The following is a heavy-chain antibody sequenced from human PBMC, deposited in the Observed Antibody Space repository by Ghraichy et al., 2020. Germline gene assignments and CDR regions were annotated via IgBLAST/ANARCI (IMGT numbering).Heavy chain of an antibody. V-gene: IGHV1-69*13. CDR2: IVPIFGTT. J-gene: IGHJ6*02. CDR1: GHTFSSYA. CDR3: ARERIFGVVSDYYFGMDV. Sequence: SVKVSCKTFGHTFSSYAFSWVRQAPGQGLEWMGGIVPIFGTTNYAQKFQGRVTLTADESTSTAYMELSSLRSEDTAVYYCARERIFGVVSDYYFGMDVWGQGTTVTVSS. D-gene: IGHD3-3*01.